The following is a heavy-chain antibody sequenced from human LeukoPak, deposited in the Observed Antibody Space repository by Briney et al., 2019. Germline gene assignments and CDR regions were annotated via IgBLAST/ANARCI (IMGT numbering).Heavy chain of an antibody. V-gene: IGHV3-33*06. CDR2: IWYDGNTK. Sequence: GRSLRLSCAASGFTFRGFGMHWVRQTPGKGLECVAVIWYDGNTKQYADSVEGRFTISRDNSNNTLYLDMNSLRPEDTGVYYCAKARFASGYHSLDSWGQGNLVIVSS. J-gene: IGHJ4*02. D-gene: IGHD3-22*01. CDR3: AKARFASGYHSLDS. CDR1: GFTFRGFG.